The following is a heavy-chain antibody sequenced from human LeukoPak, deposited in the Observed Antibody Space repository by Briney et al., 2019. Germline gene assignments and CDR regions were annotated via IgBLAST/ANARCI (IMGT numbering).Heavy chain of an antibody. J-gene: IGHJ6*03. D-gene: IGHD2-2*01. V-gene: IGHV3-21*01. Sequence: SGGSLRLSCAASGFTFSSYSMNWVRQAPGKGLEWVSSISSSSSYIYYADSVKGRFTISRDNAKNSLYLQMNSLRAEDTAVYYCARDPLPFYCSSTSCYSARGYYYMDVWGKGTTVTVSS. CDR3: ARDPLPFYCSSTSCYSARGYYYMDV. CDR2: ISSSSSYI. CDR1: GFTFSSYS.